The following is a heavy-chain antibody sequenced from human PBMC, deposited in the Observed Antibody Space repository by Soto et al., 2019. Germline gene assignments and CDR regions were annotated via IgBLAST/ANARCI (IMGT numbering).Heavy chain of an antibody. CDR1: GFTFSSYS. Sequence: GGSLRLSCAASGFTFSSYSMNWVRQAPGKGLECVSSISSSSSYIYYADSVKGRFTISRDNAKNSLYLQMNSLRAEDTAVYYCARDKGGYYDSSGYYQPWGQGTRVTVSS. CDR3: ARDKGGYYDSSGYYQP. CDR2: ISSSSSYI. J-gene: IGHJ5*02. V-gene: IGHV3-21*01. D-gene: IGHD3-22*01.